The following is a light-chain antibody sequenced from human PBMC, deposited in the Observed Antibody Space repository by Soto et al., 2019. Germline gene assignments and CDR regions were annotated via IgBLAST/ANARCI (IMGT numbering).Light chain of an antibody. CDR2: DAS. CDR3: QQYNSYSQT. J-gene: IGKJ1*01. Sequence: DIQMTQSPSTLSASVGDRVTITCRASQSISSWLAWYQQKPGKAPKLLIYDASSLGSGVPSRFSGSGSGTVFTLTISSLQPDDFATYYCQQYNSYSQTFGQGTKVEIK. V-gene: IGKV1-5*01. CDR1: QSISSW.